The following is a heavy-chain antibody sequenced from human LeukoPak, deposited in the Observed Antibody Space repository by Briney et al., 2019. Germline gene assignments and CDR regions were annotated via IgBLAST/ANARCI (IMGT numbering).Heavy chain of an antibody. Sequence: ASVKVSCKASGYTFTGYYMHWVRQAPGQGLEWMGWINPNSGGTNYAQKFQGRVTMTRDTSISTAYMELSRLRSDDTAVYYCARPSEYCGGDCYSPGGSAFDIWGQGTMVTVSS. CDR3: ARPSEYCGGDCYSPGGSAFDI. D-gene: IGHD2-21*02. V-gene: IGHV1-2*02. CDR2: INPNSGGT. CDR1: GYTFTGYY. J-gene: IGHJ3*02.